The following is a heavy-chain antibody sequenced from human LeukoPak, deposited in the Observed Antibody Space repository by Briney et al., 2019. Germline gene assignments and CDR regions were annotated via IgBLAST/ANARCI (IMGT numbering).Heavy chain of an antibody. V-gene: IGHV4-38-2*02. CDR2: IYHSGST. Sequence: PSETLSLTCTVSGYSISSGYYWGWIRQPPGKGLEWIGSIYHSGSTYYNPSLKSRVTISVDTSKNQFSLKLSSVTAADTAVYYCAKSNGYWLIDIWGQGTMVTVSS. CDR1: GYSISSGYY. D-gene: IGHD3-22*01. CDR3: AKSNGYWLIDI. J-gene: IGHJ3*02.